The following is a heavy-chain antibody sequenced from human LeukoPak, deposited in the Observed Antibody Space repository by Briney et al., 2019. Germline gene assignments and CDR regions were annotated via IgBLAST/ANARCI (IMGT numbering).Heavy chain of an antibody. J-gene: IGHJ6*03. Sequence: EASVKVSCKASGGTFTSYAISWVRQAPGQGLEWMGWINPNSGGTNYAQKFQGRVTMTRDTSISTAYMELSRLRSDDTAVYYCARAKGSIAAADYYYYMDVWGKGTTVTVSS. D-gene: IGHD6-13*01. CDR3: ARAKGSIAAADYYYYMDV. V-gene: IGHV1-2*02. CDR2: INPNSGGT. CDR1: GGTFTSYA.